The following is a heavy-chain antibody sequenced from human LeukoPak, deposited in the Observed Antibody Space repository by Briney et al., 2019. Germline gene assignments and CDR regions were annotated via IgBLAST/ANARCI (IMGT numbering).Heavy chain of an antibody. CDR1: GYTFTSYA. CDR2: INAGNGNT. J-gene: IGHJ4*02. Sequence: ASVKVSCKASGYTFTSYAMHWVRQAPGQRLEWMGWINAGNGNTKYSQKFRGRVTITRDTSASTAYMELSSLRSEDTAVYYCARDASSWGYYLDYWGQGTLVTVSS. D-gene: IGHD7-27*01. V-gene: IGHV1-3*01. CDR3: ARDASSWGYYLDY.